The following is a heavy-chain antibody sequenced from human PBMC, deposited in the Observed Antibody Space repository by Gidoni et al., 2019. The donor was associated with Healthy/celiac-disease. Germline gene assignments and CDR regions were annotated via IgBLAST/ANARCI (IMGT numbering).Heavy chain of an antibody. V-gene: IGHV3-48*03. Sequence: EVQLVDSGGGLVQPGGSLSLSCAASGFTFSSYEMNWVRQAPGKWMEWVSYISSSGSTIYYADSVKGRFTISRDNAKNSLYLQMNSLRAEDTAVYYCARGSGWYYFDYWDQGTLVTVSS. CDR2: ISSSGSTI. CDR1: GFTFSSYE. J-gene: IGHJ4*02. D-gene: IGHD6-19*01. CDR3: ARGSGWYYFDY.